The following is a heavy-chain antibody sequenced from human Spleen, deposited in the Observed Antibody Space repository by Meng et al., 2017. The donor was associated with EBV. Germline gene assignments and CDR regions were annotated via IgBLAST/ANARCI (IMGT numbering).Heavy chain of an antibody. CDR2: INPSGGSA. J-gene: IGHJ4*02. D-gene: IGHD1-26*01. CDR1: GYTFTNSY. CDR3: ARSPMEWELATANLDY. Sequence: GELGQSGAEVKKPGASVTISCKASGYTFTNSYIHWVRQAPGQGLEWMAIINPSGGSADSAETFQDRVTLTRDTSTSTVYMELSSLRSDDTAVYYCARSPMEWELATANLDYWGQGTLVTVSS. V-gene: IGHV1-46*01.